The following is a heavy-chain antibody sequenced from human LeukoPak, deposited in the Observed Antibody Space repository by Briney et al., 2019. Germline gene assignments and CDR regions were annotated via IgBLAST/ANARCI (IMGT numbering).Heavy chain of an antibody. CDR3: ARNLQPIVVVVAATLPYYYYGMDV. D-gene: IGHD2-15*01. Sequence: PSETLSLTCTVSGGSISSYYWSWIRQPAGKGLEWIGRIYTSGSTNYNPSLKSRVTMSVDTSKNQFSLKLRSVTAADTAVYYCARNLQPIVVVVAATLPYYYYGMDVWGQGTTVTVSS. CDR2: IYTSGST. CDR1: GGSISSYY. V-gene: IGHV4-4*07. J-gene: IGHJ6*02.